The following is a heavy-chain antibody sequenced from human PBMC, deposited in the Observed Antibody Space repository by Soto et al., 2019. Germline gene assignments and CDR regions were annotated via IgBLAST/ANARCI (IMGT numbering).Heavy chain of an antibody. J-gene: IGHJ6*02. CDR2: IYYGGST. CDR1: GGSISSYY. D-gene: IGHD4-17*01. CDR3: ARGPFFYDYSDYAPDYYSSYGMDV. V-gene: IGHV4-59*01. Sequence: SETLSLTCTVSGGSISSYYWSWIRQPPGKGLEWIGYIYYGGSTNYNPSLKSRVTISVDTSKNQFSLKLSSVTAADTAVYYCARGPFFYDYSDYAPDYYSSYGMDVWGQGTTVTVSS.